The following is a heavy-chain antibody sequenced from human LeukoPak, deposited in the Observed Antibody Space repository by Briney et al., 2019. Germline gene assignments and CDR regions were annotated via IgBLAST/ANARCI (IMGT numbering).Heavy chain of an antibody. CDR3: ARCTASCYANAFDV. J-gene: IGHJ3*01. Sequence: GGSLRLSCAASGFTFSSYWMHWVRQAPGKGLVWVSRINSDGSSTIHADSVKGRFTISRDNSKNTLYLQMNSLRPDDTAVYYCARCTASCYANAFDVWGQGTLLTVSS. CDR1: GFTFSSYW. V-gene: IGHV3-74*01. CDR2: INSDGSST. D-gene: IGHD2-2*01.